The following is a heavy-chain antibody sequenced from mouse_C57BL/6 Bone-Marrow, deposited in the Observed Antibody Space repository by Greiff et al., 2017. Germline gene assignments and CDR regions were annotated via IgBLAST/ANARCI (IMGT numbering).Heavy chain of an antibody. J-gene: IGHJ4*01. V-gene: IGHV1-64*01. CDR1: GYTFTSYW. Sequence: VQLQQPGAELVKPGASVKLSCKASGYTFTSYWMHWVKQRPGQGLEWIGMIHPNSGSTNYNEKFKSKATLTVDKSSSTAYMQLSSLTSEDSAVYYCARRGYYGRSYLMDYWGQGTSVTVAS. CDR3: ARRGYYGRSYLMDY. CDR2: IHPNSGST. D-gene: IGHD1-1*01.